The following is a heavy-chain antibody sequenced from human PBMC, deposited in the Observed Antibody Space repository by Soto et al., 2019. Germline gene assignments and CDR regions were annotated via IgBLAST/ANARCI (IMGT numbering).Heavy chain of an antibody. J-gene: IGHJ6*03. CDR3: ARDLWASGSARRYYYYYMDV. D-gene: IGHD6-25*01. V-gene: IGHV1-8*01. CDR2: MNPNSGNT. CDR1: GYTFTSYD. Sequence: ASVKVSCKASGYTFTSYDINWVRQATGQGLEWMGWMNPNSGNTGYAQKFQGRVTMTRNTSISTAYMELSSLRSEDTVVYYCARDLWASGSARRYYYYYMDVWGKGTTVTVSS.